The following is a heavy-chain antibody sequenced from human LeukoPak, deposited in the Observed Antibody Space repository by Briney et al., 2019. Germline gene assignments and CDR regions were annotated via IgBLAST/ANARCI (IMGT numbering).Heavy chain of an antibody. V-gene: IGHV3-23*01. D-gene: IGHD4/OR15-4a*01. CDR1: GFTFSSYA. CDR2: ISGSGGST. CDR3: AKGPQADMVRYFDY. Sequence: GGSLRLSCAASGFTFSSYAMSWVRQAPGKGLEWVSAISGSGGSTYYADSVKGRFTISRDNSKNTLYLQMNSLRAEGTAVYYCAKGPQADMVRYFDYWGQGTLVTVSS. J-gene: IGHJ4*02.